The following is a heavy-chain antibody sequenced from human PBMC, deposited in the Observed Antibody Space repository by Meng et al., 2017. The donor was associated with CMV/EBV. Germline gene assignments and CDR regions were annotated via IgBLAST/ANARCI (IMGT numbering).Heavy chain of an antibody. Sequence: GESLKISCAASGFTFSSYSMNWVRQAPGKGLEWVSYISSSSSTIYYADSVKGRFTISRDNAKNSLYLQMNSLRAEDTAVYYCARGSWDYDFWSGQNGDYWGQGTPVTVSS. J-gene: IGHJ4*02. V-gene: IGHV3-48*04. CDR2: ISSSSSTI. CDR1: GFTFSSYS. D-gene: IGHD3-3*01. CDR3: ARGSWDYDFWSGQNGDY.